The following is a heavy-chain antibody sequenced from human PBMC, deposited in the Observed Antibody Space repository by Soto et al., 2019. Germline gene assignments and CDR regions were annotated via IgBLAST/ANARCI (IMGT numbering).Heavy chain of an antibody. J-gene: IGHJ6*03. CDR3: ASPAGTNGIYYMDV. Sequence: QVQLVQSGAEVKKPGSSVKVSSKASGGTFSSYTISWVRQAPGQGLEWMGRIIPILGIANYAQKFQGRVTITADKSTSTAYMELSSLRSEDTAVYYCASPAGTNGIYYMDVWGKGTTVTVSS. CDR2: IIPILGIA. V-gene: IGHV1-69*02. CDR1: GGTFSSYT. D-gene: IGHD2-8*01.